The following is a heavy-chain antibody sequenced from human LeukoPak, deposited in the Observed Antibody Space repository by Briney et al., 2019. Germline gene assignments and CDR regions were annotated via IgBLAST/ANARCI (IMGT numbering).Heavy chain of an antibody. CDR2: MYHSGST. Sequence: MTSEILSLTCEVSGYSISSGYYWGWIRQPPGKGLEWIGSMYHSGSTYYNPSLKSRVTISVDTSKNQFSLKLSSVTAADTAVYYCARPTLYDSSGYYSLDAFDIWGQGTMVTVSS. CDR1: GYSISSGYY. CDR3: ARPTLYDSSGYYSLDAFDI. D-gene: IGHD3-22*01. J-gene: IGHJ3*02. V-gene: IGHV4-38-2*01.